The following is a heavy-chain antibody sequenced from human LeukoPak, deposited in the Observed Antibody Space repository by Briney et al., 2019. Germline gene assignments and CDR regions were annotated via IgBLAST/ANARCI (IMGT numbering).Heavy chain of an antibody. V-gene: IGHV1-2*02. CDR1: GYTFTGYY. CDR2: INPNSGGT. D-gene: IGHD3-22*01. CDR3: ATQQEYYYDSSGPYYFDY. J-gene: IGHJ4*02. Sequence: ASVKVSCKASGYTFTGYYMHWVRQAPGQGLEWMGWINPNSGGTNYAQKFQGRVTMTRDTSISTAYMELSRLRSDDTAVYYCATQQEYYYDSSGPYYFDYWGQGTLVSVSS.